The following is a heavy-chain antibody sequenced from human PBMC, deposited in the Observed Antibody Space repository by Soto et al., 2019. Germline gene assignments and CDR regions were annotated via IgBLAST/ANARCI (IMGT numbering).Heavy chain of an antibody. CDR1: GFTFSSYG. CDR3: ARDRKEGDYYMDV. CDR2: IWYDGSNK. J-gene: IGHJ6*03. Sequence: QVQLVESGGGVVQPGRSLRLSCAASGFTFSSYGMHWVRQAPGKGLKWVAVIWYDGSNKYYADSVKGRFTISRDNSKNTLYLQMNSLRAEDTAVYYCARDRKEGDYYMDVWGKGTTVTVSS. V-gene: IGHV3-33*01.